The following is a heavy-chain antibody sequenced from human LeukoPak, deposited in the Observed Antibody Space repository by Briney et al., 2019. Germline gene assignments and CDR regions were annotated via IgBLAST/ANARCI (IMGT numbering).Heavy chain of an antibody. Sequence: SETLSLTCTVSGGSISSRSYYWGWIRQPPGKGLEWIVSIYYSGSTYYNPSLKSRVTISVDTPKNQFSLKLSSVTAADTAVYYCAVPSSGDYWGQGTLVTVSS. CDR1: GGSISSRSYY. D-gene: IGHD3-10*02. CDR3: AVPSSGDY. J-gene: IGHJ4*02. CDR2: IYYSGST. V-gene: IGHV4-39*07.